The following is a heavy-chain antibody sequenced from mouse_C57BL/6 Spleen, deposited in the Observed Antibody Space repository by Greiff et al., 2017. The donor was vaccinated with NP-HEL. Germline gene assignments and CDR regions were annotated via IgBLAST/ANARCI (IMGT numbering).Heavy chain of an antibody. Sequence: QVQLQQSGPELVKPGASVKISCKASGYAFSSSWMNWVKQRPGKGLEWIGRIYPGDGDTNYNGKFKGKATLTADKSSSTAYMQLSSLTSEDSAVYFCARVGNWDYFDDWGQGTTLTVSS. CDR2: IYPGDGDT. J-gene: IGHJ2*01. V-gene: IGHV1-82*01. CDR3: ARVGNWDYFDD. CDR1: GYAFSSSW. D-gene: IGHD2-1*01.